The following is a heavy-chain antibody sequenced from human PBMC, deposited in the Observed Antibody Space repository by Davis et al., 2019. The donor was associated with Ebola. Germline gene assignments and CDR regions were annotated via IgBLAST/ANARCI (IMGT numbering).Heavy chain of an antibody. V-gene: IGHV3-23*01. CDR2: IGASGGST. D-gene: IGHD1-26*01. CDR3: AKLGARDY. J-gene: IGHJ4*02. CDR1: GFTFSDYY. Sequence: PGGSLRLSCAASGFTFSDYYVSWIRQAPGKGLEWVSSIGASGGSTYYADSVKGRFTIYRDNSKNTLDLQMSSLRAEDTAIYYCAKLGARDYWGQGVLVTVSS.